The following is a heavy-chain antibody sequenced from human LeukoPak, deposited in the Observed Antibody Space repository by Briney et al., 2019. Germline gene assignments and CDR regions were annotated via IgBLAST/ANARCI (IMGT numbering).Heavy chain of an antibody. CDR3: ARRGGIAVAGLDY. CDR1: GGSISSSYY. CDR2: IYYSGST. V-gene: IGHV4-39*01. J-gene: IGHJ4*02. D-gene: IGHD6-19*01. Sequence: PSETLSLTCTVSGGSISSSYYWGWIRQPPGKGLGWVGSIYYSGSTYYNPSLKSRVTISVDTSKNQFSLKLSSVTAADTAVYYCARRGGIAVAGLDYWGQGTLVTVSS.